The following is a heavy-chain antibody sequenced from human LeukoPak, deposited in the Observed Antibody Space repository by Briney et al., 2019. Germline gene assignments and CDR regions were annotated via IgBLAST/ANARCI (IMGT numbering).Heavy chain of an antibody. CDR1: GFTFGDYA. CDR3: TTRSPARYCSDGACYSSADY. J-gene: IGHJ4*02. D-gene: IGHD2-15*01. Sequence: PGRSLRLSCTASGFTFGDYAMSWFRQAPGKGLEWVGFIRSKAYGGTTEYAASVKGRFTISRDDSKSIAYLQMNSLNTEDTAMYYCTTRSPARYCSDGACYSSADYWGQGTLVTVSS. CDR2: IRSKAYGGTT. V-gene: IGHV3-49*03.